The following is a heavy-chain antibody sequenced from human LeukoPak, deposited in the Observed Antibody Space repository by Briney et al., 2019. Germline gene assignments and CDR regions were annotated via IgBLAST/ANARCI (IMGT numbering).Heavy chain of an antibody. CDR1: GGSFSGYY. CDR3: ARGRGRRFGELLSHWFDP. V-gene: IGHV4-34*01. J-gene: IGHJ5*02. CDR2: INHSGST. Sequence: SETLSLTCAVYGGSFSGYYWSWIRQPPGKGLEWIGEINHSGSTNYNPSLKSRVTISVDTSKNQFSLKLSSVTAADTAVYYCARGRGRRFGELLSHWFDPLGPGNPGHRLL. D-gene: IGHD3-10*01.